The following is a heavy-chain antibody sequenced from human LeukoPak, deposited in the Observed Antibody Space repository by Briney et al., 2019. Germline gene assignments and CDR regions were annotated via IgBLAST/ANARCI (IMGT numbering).Heavy chain of an antibody. CDR1: GGSISTYY. V-gene: IGHV4-4*07. CDR3: ARAEGSGSGAYTLDY. CDR2: IYTSGTT. D-gene: IGHD3-10*01. Sequence: SETLSLTCTVSGGSISTYYWSWIRQPAGKGLEWIGHIYTSGTTHYNPSLKSRVTISLDTSKSQFSLQLNSVTAADTAVYYCARAEGSGSGAYTLDYWGQGILVTVSS. J-gene: IGHJ4*02.